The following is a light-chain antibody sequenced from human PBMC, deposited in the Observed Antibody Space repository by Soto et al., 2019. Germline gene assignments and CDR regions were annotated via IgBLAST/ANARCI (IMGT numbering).Light chain of an antibody. V-gene: IGLV2-14*01. Sequence: QSVLTQPSSVSGSAGPSITISCTGTIGDVTGYNYVTSYQQHPGKAPKLMIYEVSNRPSGVSNRFSGSKSGDTASLTISGLQTEDEADYYCSSYTTNTLYVFGTGTKVTVL. CDR2: EVS. CDR1: IGDVTGYNY. CDR3: SSYTTNTLYV. J-gene: IGLJ1*01.